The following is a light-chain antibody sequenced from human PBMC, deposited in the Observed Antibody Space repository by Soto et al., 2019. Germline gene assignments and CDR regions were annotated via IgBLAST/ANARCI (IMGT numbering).Light chain of an antibody. Sequence: IQMTQSPSSLSASVGDRVTITCRASQGISSALAWDQQQPGKAPKLLIYDASSLESGVPSRFSGSASGTDFTLTISSLQPEDFATYYCQQFNNYPLTFGGGTKVDIK. J-gene: IGKJ4*01. CDR3: QQFNNYPLT. CDR1: QGISSA. V-gene: IGKV1D-13*01. CDR2: DAS.